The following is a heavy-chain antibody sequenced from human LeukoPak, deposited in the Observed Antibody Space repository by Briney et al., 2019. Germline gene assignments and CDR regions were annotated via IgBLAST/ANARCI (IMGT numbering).Heavy chain of an antibody. CDR3: ARHVTLGNFVY. CDR1: GFTFSSYS. CDR2: ISSSSSYI. D-gene: IGHD3-10*02. J-gene: IGHJ4*02. Sequence: GGSLGLSCAASGFTFSSYSMNWDRQAPGKGLEWVSSISSSSSYIYYADSVKGRFTISRDNAKNSLYLQMNSLRAEDTAVYYCARHVTLGNFVYWGQGTLVTVSS. V-gene: IGHV3-21*01.